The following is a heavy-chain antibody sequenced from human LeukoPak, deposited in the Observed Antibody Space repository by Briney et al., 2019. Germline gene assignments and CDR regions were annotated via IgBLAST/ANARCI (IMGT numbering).Heavy chain of an antibody. CDR1: GGSFSGYY. CDR2: INHSGST. CDR3: ARSSRVVAPDY. V-gene: IGHV4-34*01. D-gene: IGHD3-22*01. J-gene: IGHJ4*02. Sequence: SETLSLTCAVYGGSFSGYYWSWIRQPPGKGLEWIGEINHSGSTNYNPSLKSRVTISVDTSKNQFSLKLSSVTAADTAVYYCARSSRVVAPDYWGQGTLVTVSS.